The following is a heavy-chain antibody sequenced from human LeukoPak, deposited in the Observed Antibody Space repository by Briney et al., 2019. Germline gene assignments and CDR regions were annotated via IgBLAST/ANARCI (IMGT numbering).Heavy chain of an antibody. V-gene: IGHV3-21*01. D-gene: IGHD2-15*01. J-gene: IGHJ6*04. Sequence: GGSLRLSCAASGFTFSSYSMNWVRQAPGKGLEWVSSISSSSSYIYYADSVKGRFTISRDNAKNSLYLQMNSLRAEDTAVYYCARVVAAQHYYYGMDVWGKGTTVTVSS. CDR2: ISSSSSYI. CDR3: ARVVAAQHYYYGMDV. CDR1: GFTFSSYS.